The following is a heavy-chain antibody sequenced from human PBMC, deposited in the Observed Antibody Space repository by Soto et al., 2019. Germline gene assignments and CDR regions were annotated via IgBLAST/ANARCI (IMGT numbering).Heavy chain of an antibody. V-gene: IGHV1-69*01. J-gene: IGHJ6*02. CDR1: GGTFSSYA. D-gene: IGHD2-2*01. CDR3: AREGVPAAMSEDYYYYGIDV. CDR2: IIPIFGTA. Sequence: QVQLVQSGAEVKKPGSSVKVSCKASGGTFSSYAISWVRQAPGQGLEWMGGIIPIFGTANYAQKFQGRVTITADESTSTAYMELSSMKSEDTAVYYCAREGVPAAMSEDYYYYGIDVWGQGTTVTVSS.